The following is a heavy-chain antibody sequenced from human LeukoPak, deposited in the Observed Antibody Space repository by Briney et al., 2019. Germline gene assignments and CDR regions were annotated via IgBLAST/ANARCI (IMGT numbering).Heavy chain of an antibody. CDR3: AKDFVGTLADAFNI. V-gene: IGHV3-23*01. D-gene: IGHD1-14*01. Sequence: PGGSLRLSCAASEFTFSSYAMTWVRQAPEKGVEWVSGITGNGGETHYADSVKGRFTISRDNSKNTLYLQMNSLRAEDTAVYYCAKDFVGTLADAFNIWGQGTMVTVSS. CDR1: EFTFSSYA. J-gene: IGHJ3*02. CDR2: ITGNGGET.